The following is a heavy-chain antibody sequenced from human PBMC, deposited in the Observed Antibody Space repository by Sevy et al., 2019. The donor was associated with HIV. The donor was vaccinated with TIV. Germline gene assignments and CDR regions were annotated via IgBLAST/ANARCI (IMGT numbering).Heavy chain of an antibody. J-gene: IGHJ4*02. CDR3: ARAIGLGY. CDR2: IKQDGSER. D-gene: IGHD3-16*01. Sequence: GGFLRLSCAASGFNFSSYWMSWVRQAPGRGLEWVANIKQDGSERYYLDSVKGRFTISRDNAKNSLYMQMNSLRAEDTAVYYCARAIGLGYWGQGTLVTVSS. V-gene: IGHV3-7*01. CDR1: GFNFSSYW.